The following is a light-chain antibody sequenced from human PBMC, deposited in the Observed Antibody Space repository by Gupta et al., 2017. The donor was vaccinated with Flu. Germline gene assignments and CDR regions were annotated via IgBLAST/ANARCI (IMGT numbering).Light chain of an antibody. Sequence: DIQMTQSPSSLSASVGDSVTITCRASRSISSYLNWYQHKPGKAPKLLIHVASTLQSGVPSRFSGSGSGTDFTLTISSLQPEDFATYYCQQSYSTPFTFGPGTKVDIK. CDR2: VAS. CDR3: QQSYSTPFT. CDR1: RSISSY. J-gene: IGKJ3*01. V-gene: IGKV1-39*01.